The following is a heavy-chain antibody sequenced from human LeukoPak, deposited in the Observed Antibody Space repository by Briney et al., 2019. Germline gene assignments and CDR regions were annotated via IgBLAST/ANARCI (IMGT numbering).Heavy chain of an antibody. CDR1: GFTFSSYA. D-gene: IGHD1-14*01. CDR2: ISYDGSNK. V-gene: IGHV3-30*01. J-gene: IGHJ6*03. Sequence: GGSLRLSCAASGFTFSSYAMHWVRQAPGKGLEWVAVISYDGSNKYYADSVKGRFTISRDNSKNTLYLQMNSLRAEDTAVYYCTTGVYYYYYMDVWGKGTTVTVSS. CDR3: TTGVYYYYYMDV.